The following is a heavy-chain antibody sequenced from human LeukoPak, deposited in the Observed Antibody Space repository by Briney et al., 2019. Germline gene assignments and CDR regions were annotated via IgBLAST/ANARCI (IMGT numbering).Heavy chain of an antibody. V-gene: IGHV1-18*01. D-gene: IGHD2-8*01. CDR1: GYTFTNYG. CDR2: ISADNGNT. J-gene: IGHJ4*02. Sequence: ASVKVSCKASGYTFTNYGISWVRQAPAQGLKWMGWISADNGNTIYAQKVQGRVTMTTETSTNTAYMELGSLRSDDTAVYYCVRDQCTNGVCYLGYWGQGTLVTVSS. CDR3: VRDQCTNGVCYLGY.